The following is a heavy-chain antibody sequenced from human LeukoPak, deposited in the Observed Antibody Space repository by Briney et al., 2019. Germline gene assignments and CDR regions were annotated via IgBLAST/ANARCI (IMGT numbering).Heavy chain of an antibody. V-gene: IGHV1-69*01. CDR2: IIPIFGTA. CDR3: ARWRGSTSERSDY. J-gene: IGHJ4*02. Sequence: GASVKVSCKASGGTFSSYAISWVRQAPGQGLEWMGGIIPIFGTANYAQKFQGRVTITADESTSTAYMELSSLRSEDTATYYCARWRGSTSERSDYWGQGTLVTVSS. CDR1: GGTFSSYA. D-gene: IGHD2-2*01.